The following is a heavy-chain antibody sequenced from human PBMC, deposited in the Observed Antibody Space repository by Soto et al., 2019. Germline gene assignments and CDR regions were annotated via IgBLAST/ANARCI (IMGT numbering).Heavy chain of an antibody. CDR2: ISYDGSNK. Sequence: GGSLRLSCAASGFTFSSYAMHWVRQAPGKGLEWVAVISYDGSNKYYADSVKGRFTISRDNSKNTLYLQMNSLRAEDTAVYYCARESLSGWDDAFDIWGQGTMVTVSS. J-gene: IGHJ3*02. D-gene: IGHD6-19*01. CDR3: ARESLSGWDDAFDI. V-gene: IGHV3-30-3*01. CDR1: GFTFSSYA.